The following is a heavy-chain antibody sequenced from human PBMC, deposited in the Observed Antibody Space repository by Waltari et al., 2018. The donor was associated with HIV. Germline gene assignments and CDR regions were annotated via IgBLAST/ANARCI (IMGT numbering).Heavy chain of an antibody. CDR3: ARSASGNYYQDPADT. V-gene: IGHV3-30*01. D-gene: IGHD3-10*01. CDR2: LSSDGTEK. Sequence: QVRLVESGEGVVRPGGSLRLPCTACCFLFSDDAVPWVRQVPGKGLYWVAVLSSDGTEKYYGDSVKGRFTVSRDNSKNTLYLQMTSLTTDDTAMFYCARSASGNYYQDPADTWGQGTLVSVFS. J-gene: IGHJ5*02. CDR1: CFLFSDDA.